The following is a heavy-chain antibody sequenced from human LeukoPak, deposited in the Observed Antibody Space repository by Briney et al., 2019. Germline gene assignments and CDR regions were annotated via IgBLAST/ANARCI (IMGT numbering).Heavy chain of an antibody. Sequence: ASGKVSCKASGSTFTDSYIHWVRQAPGQGLEWMGILNPKPGGTNYARNFQGRVTMTRDTSISTAYMELGSLKSTDTDVYYCSRLNEAGFCSGYLHWGQGTLVTVSS. D-gene: IGHD3-3*01. V-gene: IGHV1-2*02. CDR3: SRLNEAGFCSGYLH. CDR1: GSTFTDSY. CDR2: LNPKPGGT. J-gene: IGHJ4*02.